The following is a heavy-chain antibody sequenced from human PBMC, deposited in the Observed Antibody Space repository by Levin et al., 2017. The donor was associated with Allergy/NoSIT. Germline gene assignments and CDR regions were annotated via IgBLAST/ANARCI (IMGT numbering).Heavy chain of an antibody. CDR2: ISYDGSNK. CDR3: AKDGAPKRRYDSSGFDY. Sequence: PGGSLRLSCAASGFTFSSYGMHWVRQAPGKGLEWVAVISYDGSNKYYADSVKGRFTISRDNSKNTLYLLMNSLRVEDTTVYYCAKDGAPKRRYDSSGFDYWGQGTLVTVSS. J-gene: IGHJ4*02. D-gene: IGHD3-22*01. V-gene: IGHV3-30*18. CDR1: GFTFSSYG.